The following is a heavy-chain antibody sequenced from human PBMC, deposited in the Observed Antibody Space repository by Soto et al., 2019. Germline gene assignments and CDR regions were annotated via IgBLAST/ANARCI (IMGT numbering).Heavy chain of an antibody. Sequence: GGSLRLSCAASGFTFSTYAMHWVRQAPGKGLEWVAVIWYDESNKFYAESVKGRFTISRDNSKNEVYLQMNSLRAEDTAVYYCAKEKKDEDVLTCPDYWGQGTLVTVSS. V-gene: IGHV3-33*03. D-gene: IGHD3-9*01. CDR1: GFTFSTYA. CDR2: IWYDESNK. J-gene: IGHJ4*02. CDR3: AKEKKDEDVLTCPDY.